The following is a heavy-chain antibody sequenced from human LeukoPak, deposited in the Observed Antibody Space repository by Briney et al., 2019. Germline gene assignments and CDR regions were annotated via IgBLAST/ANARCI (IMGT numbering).Heavy chain of an antibody. CDR3: ARVRYYGSGSYYRPYYYYMDV. V-gene: IGHV3-48*04. J-gene: IGHJ6*03. CDR1: GFTFSSYA. D-gene: IGHD3-10*01. CDR2: ISSSGSTI. Sequence: PGGSLRLSCAASGFTFSSYAMSWVRQAPGKGLEWVSYISSSGSTIYYADSVKGRFTISRGNAKNSLYLQMNSLRAEDTAVYYCARVRYYGSGSYYRPYYYYMDVWGKGTTVTVSS.